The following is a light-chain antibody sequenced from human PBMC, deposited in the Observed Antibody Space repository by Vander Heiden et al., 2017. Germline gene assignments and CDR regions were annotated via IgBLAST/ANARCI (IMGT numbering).Light chain of an antibody. Sequence: EIVLTQSPGTLSLSPGERATLSCRASQSVSSSYLAWYQQKPGQAPRLLIYGASSRATCIPDRFSGSGSGTDFTLTISRLEPEDFAVYYCQQYGSSPPWKFGQGTKVEIK. J-gene: IGKJ1*01. CDR2: GAS. CDR1: QSVSSSY. V-gene: IGKV3-20*01. CDR3: QQYGSSPPWK.